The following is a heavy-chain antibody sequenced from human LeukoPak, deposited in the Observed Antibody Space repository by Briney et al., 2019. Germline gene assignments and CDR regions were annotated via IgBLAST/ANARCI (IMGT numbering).Heavy chain of an antibody. Sequence: SETLSLTCAVYGGSFSGYHWSWIRQPPGKGLEWIGEINHSGSTNYNPSLKSRVTISVDTSKNQFSLKLSSVTAADTAVYYCARESRRSSRNYYYYMDVWGKGTTVTVSS. D-gene: IGHD6-6*01. J-gene: IGHJ6*03. V-gene: IGHV4-34*01. CDR2: INHSGST. CDR3: ARESRRSSRNYYYYMDV. CDR1: GGSFSGYH.